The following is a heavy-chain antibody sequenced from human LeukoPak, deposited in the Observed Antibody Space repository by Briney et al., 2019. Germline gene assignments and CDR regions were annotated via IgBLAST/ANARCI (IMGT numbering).Heavy chain of an antibody. CDR3: ARDLSGRYVFDY. J-gene: IGHJ4*02. D-gene: IGHD1-26*01. V-gene: IGHV3-30-3*01. CDR1: GFTFSNYN. Sequence: GGSLRLSCAASGFTFSNYNMNWVRQAPGKGLEWVAVISYDGSNENFGDSVKGLFTISRDKSKNTLYLQMNSLRAEDTAVYYCARDLSGRYVFDYWGRGTLVTVSS. CDR2: ISYDGSNE.